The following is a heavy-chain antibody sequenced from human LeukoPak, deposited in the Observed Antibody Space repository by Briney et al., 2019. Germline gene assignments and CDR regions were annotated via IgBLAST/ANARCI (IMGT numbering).Heavy chain of an antibody. CDR1: GGSFSGYY. V-gene: IGHV4-34*01. CDR2: INHSGST. Sequence: PSETLSITCAVYGGSFSGYYRSWIRQPPGKGLEWIGEINHSGSTNYNPSLKSRVTISVDTSKNQFSLKLSSVTAADTAVYYCARGPIQLWPIDYWGQGTLVTVSS. CDR3: ARGPIQLWPIDY. D-gene: IGHD5-18*01. J-gene: IGHJ4*02.